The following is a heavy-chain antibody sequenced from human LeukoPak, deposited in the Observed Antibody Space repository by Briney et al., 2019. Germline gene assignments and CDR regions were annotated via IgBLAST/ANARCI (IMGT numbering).Heavy chain of an antibody. V-gene: IGHV3-23*01. CDR2: ISVNGGTT. CDR1: GFTFSSYA. J-gene: IGHJ4*02. D-gene: IGHD4-23*01. CDR3: VKGGGNVRRYFEY. Sequence: GGSLRLSCAASGFTFSSYAMTWVRQAPGKGLEWVSSISVNGGTTYYADSVKGRFTISRDSSKNTLYLQMNSLRAEDTAVYYCVKGGGNVRRYFEYWGQGTLVTVSS.